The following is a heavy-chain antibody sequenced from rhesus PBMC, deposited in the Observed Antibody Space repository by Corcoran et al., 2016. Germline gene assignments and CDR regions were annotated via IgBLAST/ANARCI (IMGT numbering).Heavy chain of an antibody. CDR1: GGSIRRGYNY. V-gene: IGHV4-122*02. J-gene: IGHJ4*01. Sequence: QVQLQESGPGLVKPSETLSLTCAVSGGSIRRGYNYWSWIRQPPGKGLEWIGDITYTGTNNYNPSRKSRVTFARDTAKNQFSLKLSSVTAADSAVYYCVKHSVSVYGSVDYWGQGVLVTVSS. CDR2: ITYTGTN. CDR3: VKHSVSVYGSVDY. D-gene: IGHD3-22*01.